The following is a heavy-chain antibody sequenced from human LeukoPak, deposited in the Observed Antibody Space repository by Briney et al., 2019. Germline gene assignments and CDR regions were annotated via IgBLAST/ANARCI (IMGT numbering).Heavy chain of an antibody. J-gene: IGHJ3*02. D-gene: IGHD6-19*01. V-gene: IGHV1-69*13. Sequence: GASVKVSCKASGGTFSSYAISWVRQAPGQGLEWMGGIIPIFGTANYAQKFQGRVTITADESTSTAYMELSSLRSEDTAVYYCARVRGSGWRNGDAFDIRGQGTMVTVSS. CDR1: GGTFSSYA. CDR2: IIPIFGTA. CDR3: ARVRGSGWRNGDAFDI.